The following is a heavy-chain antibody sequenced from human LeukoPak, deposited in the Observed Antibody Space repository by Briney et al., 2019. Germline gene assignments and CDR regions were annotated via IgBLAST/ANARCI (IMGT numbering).Heavy chain of an antibody. J-gene: IGHJ4*02. CDR3: ARDKSADY. Sequence: SETLSLTCTVSGVSIGSYYWSWIRQPPGKGLEWIGYFYYSGSTTYNPSLKSRVTISVDTSKNRFSLKLSSVTAADTAVYYCARDKSADYWGQGTLITVSS. CDR1: GVSIGSYY. V-gene: IGHV4-59*01. CDR2: FYYSGST.